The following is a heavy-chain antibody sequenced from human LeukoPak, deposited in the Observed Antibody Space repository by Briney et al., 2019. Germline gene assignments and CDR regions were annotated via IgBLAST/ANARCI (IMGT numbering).Heavy chain of an antibody. CDR2: IYYSGST. CDR3: ARGRSVWFGEFSLAYYFDY. V-gene: IGHV4-39*07. J-gene: IGHJ4*02. D-gene: IGHD3-10*01. CDR1: GGSINSSSYY. Sequence: SETLSLTCTVSGGSINSSSYYWGWIRQPPGKGLEWIGSIYYSGSTYYNPSLKSRVTISVDTSKNQFSLKLSSVTAADTAVYYCARGRSVWFGEFSLAYYFDYWGQGTLVTVSS.